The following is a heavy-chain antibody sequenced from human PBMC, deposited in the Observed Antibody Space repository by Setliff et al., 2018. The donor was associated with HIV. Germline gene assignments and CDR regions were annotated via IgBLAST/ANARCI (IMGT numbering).Heavy chain of an antibody. CDR2: VNRGRRT. Sequence: SETLSLTCALYGGSFSDYYWSWIRQPPGMGLEWIGEVNRGRRTNYNSSLKSRVTISIDTSRNQFSLTVSSVTAADTAVYYCARDDSNYRQHGMDVWGQGTTVTVSS. J-gene: IGHJ6*02. CDR1: GGSFSDYY. CDR3: ARDDSNYRQHGMDV. D-gene: IGHD4-4*01. V-gene: IGHV4-34*01.